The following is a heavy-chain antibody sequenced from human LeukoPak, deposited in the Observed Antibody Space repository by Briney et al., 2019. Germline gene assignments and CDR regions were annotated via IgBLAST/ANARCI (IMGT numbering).Heavy chain of an antibody. CDR3: AREKAGGDYYFDY. J-gene: IGHJ4*02. Sequence: GGSLRLSCAASGFTFSSYAMHWVRQAPGKGLEWVAVISYDGSNKYYADSVKGRFTISRDNSKNTLYLQMNSLRAEDTAVYYCAREKAGGDYYFDYWGQGTLVTVPS. V-gene: IGHV3-30-3*01. D-gene: IGHD2-21*01. CDR1: GFTFSSYA. CDR2: ISYDGSNK.